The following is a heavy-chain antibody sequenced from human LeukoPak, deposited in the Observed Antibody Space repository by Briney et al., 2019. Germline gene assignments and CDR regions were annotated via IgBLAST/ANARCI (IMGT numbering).Heavy chain of an antibody. CDR3: AGSRLGYSSGLDY. Sequence: GSSVKVSCKASGGTFSSYAISWVRQAPGQGLEWMGRIIPILGIANYAQKFQGRVTITADKSTSTAYMELSSLRSEDTAVYYCAGSRLGYSSGLDYWGQGTLVTVSS. CDR2: IIPILGIA. D-gene: IGHD6-19*01. J-gene: IGHJ4*02. V-gene: IGHV1-69*04. CDR1: GGTFSSYA.